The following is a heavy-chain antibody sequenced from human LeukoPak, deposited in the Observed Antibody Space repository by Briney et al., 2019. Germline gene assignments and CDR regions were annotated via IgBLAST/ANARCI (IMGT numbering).Heavy chain of an antibody. D-gene: IGHD3-10*01. CDR2: ISSSSSYI. V-gene: IGHV3-21*01. Sequence: GGSLRLSCAASGFTFSSYSMNWVRQAPGKGLEWVSSISSSSSYIYYADSVKGRFTISRDNAKNSLYLQMNSLRAEDTAVYYCASQLRSRVLIIDYWGQGTLVTVSS. J-gene: IGHJ4*02. CDR1: GFTFSSYS. CDR3: ASQLRSRVLIIDY.